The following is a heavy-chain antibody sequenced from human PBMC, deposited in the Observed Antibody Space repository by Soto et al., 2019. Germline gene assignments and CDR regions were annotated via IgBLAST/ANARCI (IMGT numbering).Heavy chain of an antibody. J-gene: IGHJ5*02. CDR2: INSDGRST. CDR1: GFTFSTYW. CDR3: ARVAASKFAP. D-gene: IGHD6-13*01. Sequence: EVQLVESGGGLVQPGGSLRLSCAASGFTFSTYWMHWVRQAPGKGLVWVSRINSDGRSTDYADSVQGRFTISRDNAKNTLYLKMNSLRAEDTAVYYCARVAASKFAPGGQGPLVTVSS. V-gene: IGHV3-74*01.